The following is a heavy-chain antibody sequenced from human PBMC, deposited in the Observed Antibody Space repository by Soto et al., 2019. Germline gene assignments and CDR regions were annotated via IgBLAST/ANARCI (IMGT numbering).Heavy chain of an antibody. CDR3: AREVNGVRGVIITYYVGY. Sequence: ASVKVSCKASGGTFSSYALSWVRQAPGQGLEWMGGIIPIFGIANYAQMFQGRVTITADKSTSTAYMELSSLRSEDTGVYCCAREVNGVRGVIITYYVGYWGQGTLGTVSS. V-gene: IGHV1-69*10. CDR1: GGTFSSYA. D-gene: IGHD3-10*01. CDR2: IIPIFGIA. J-gene: IGHJ4*02.